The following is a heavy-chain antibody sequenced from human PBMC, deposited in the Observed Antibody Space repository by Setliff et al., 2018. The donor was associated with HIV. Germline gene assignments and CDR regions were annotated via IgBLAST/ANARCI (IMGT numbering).Heavy chain of an antibody. CDR2: IYHSGST. CDR3: ARVINYYDSSPFDY. J-gene: IGHJ4*02. Sequence: SETLSLTCAVSGYSTSSGYYWGWIRQPPGKGLEWIGSIYHSGSTYYNPSLKSRVTISVDTSKNQFSLKLSSVTAADTAVYYCARVINYYDSSPFDYWGQGTLVTVSS. D-gene: IGHD3-22*01. CDR1: GYSTSSGYY. V-gene: IGHV4-38-2*01.